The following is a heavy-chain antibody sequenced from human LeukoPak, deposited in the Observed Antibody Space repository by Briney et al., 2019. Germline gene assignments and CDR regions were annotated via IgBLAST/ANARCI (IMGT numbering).Heavy chain of an antibody. CDR3: ARGDVVIEPPRFCGFDI. V-gene: IGHV3-30*12. Sequence: GGSLRLSCAASGFTFSSYGMHWVRQAPGKGLDLEWVTVLSYDANEYYADSVKGRFTISRDISKNTLYLQMNSLRVEDTALYYCARGDVVIEPPRFCGFDIWGHGTMVTVSS. D-gene: IGHD1-14*01. CDR2: LSYDANE. J-gene: IGHJ3*02. CDR1: GFTFSSYG.